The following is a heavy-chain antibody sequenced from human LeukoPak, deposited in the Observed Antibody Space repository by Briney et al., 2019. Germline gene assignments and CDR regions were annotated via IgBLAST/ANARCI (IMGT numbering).Heavy chain of an antibody. CDR3: ARGPPACSTNCYGYLDY. CDR2: ISGHGTGT. CDR1: GFTFGDYA. Sequence: GGSLRLSCAASGFTFGDYAIHWVRQAPGKGLEWVSLISGHGTGTYYPDSVRGRFTISRDNSKNTLYLQMNSLRAEDTAVYYCARGPPACSTNCYGYLDYWGQGTLVTVSS. V-gene: IGHV3-23*01. J-gene: IGHJ4*02. D-gene: IGHD2-2*01.